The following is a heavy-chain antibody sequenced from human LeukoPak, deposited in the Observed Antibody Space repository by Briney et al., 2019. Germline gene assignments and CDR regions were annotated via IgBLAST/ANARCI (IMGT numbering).Heavy chain of an antibody. CDR1: GYTFTSYD. CDR2: MNPNSGNT. J-gene: IGHJ6*03. CDR3: ARVDYGTGSYYVYYYYYMDV. V-gene: IGHV1-8*01. Sequence: ASVKVSCKASGYTFTSYDINWVRQATGQGLEWMGWMNPNSGNTGYAQKFQGRVTMTRNTSISTAYMELSSLRSEDTAVYYCARVDYGTGSYYVYYYYYMDVWGKGTTVTVSS. D-gene: IGHD3-10*01.